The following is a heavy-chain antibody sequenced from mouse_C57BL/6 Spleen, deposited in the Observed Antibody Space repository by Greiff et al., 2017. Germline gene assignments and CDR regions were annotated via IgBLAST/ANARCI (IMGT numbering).Heavy chain of an antibody. CDR3: SICGYGNSCVAY. J-gene: IGHJ3*01. CDR1: GYSFTGYY. V-gene: IGHV1-42*01. D-gene: IGHD2-1*01. CDR2: INPRTGGT. Sequence: VQLQQPGTELVKPGASVKLSCKASGYSFTGYYMNWVKQSPEKSLEWIGEINPRTGGTTYNQKFKAKATLTVDKSSSTAYMQLQSPTSEDSAVXACSICGYGNSCVAYWGQGTLVTVSA.